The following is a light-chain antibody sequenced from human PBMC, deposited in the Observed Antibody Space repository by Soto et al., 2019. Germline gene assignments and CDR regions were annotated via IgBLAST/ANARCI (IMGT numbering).Light chain of an antibody. Sequence: QSVLTQPPSASGSPGQSVTISCTGTSSALDIYNSVSWYQQHPGEAPKLMIYEVSKRPSGVPDRFSGAKSGNTASLTVSGLQAEDEADYYCSSNAGTIEVFGGGTKLTVL. J-gene: IGLJ2*01. CDR1: SSALDIYNS. CDR3: SSNAGTIEV. V-gene: IGLV2-8*01. CDR2: EVS.